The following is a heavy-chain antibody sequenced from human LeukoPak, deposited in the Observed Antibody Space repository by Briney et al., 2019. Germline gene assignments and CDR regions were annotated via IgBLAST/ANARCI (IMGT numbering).Heavy chain of an antibody. CDR1: GFTFSSYW. CDR2: IKQDGSEK. D-gene: IGHD3-10*01. CDR3: ARDYGSGSYYNVGY. Sequence: GGSLRLSCAASGFTFSSYWMSWVRQAPGKGLEWVANIKQDGSEKYYVDSVKGRFTISRDNAKNSLYLQMNGLRAEDTAVYYCARDYGSGSYYNVGYWGQGTLVTVSS. J-gene: IGHJ4*02. V-gene: IGHV3-7*03.